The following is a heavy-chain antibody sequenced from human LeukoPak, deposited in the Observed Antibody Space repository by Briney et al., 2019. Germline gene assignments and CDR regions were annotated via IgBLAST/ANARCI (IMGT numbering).Heavy chain of an antibody. V-gene: IGHV4-34*01. CDR3: ARRLNYYDSSGYLLN. J-gene: IGHJ4*02. Sequence: SGTLCLTCAVYGGTFSGYHWSWVRQAPGKGLEWIGEINHSGSTNYNPSLKSRVTISLDTSKHQFPLKLSSATAADTAVYYCARRLNYYDSSGYLLNWGQGTLVTVSS. CDR2: INHSGST. D-gene: IGHD3-22*01. CDR1: GGTFSGYH.